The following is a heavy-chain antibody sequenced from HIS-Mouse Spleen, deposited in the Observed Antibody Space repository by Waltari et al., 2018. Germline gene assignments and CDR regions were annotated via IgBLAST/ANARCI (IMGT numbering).Heavy chain of an antibody. CDR2: INPNSGGT. V-gene: IGHV1-2*02. Sequence: QVQLVQSGAEVKTPGASVKVSCKASGYTLTGYYMHWVRQAPGQRLEWMGWINPNSGGTNYAQKFQGRVIMTRDTSISTAYMELSRLRSDDTAVYYCARHYYDSSGYYGVASWFDPWGQGTLVTVSS. D-gene: IGHD3-22*01. CDR1: GYTLTGYY. CDR3: ARHYYDSSGYYGVASWFDP. J-gene: IGHJ5*02.